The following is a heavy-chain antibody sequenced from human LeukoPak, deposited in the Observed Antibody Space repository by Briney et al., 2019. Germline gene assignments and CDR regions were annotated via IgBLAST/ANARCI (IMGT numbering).Heavy chain of an antibody. V-gene: IGHV4-39*07. CDR2: IYHSGST. CDR3: ARDQNYDSSGSAT. D-gene: IGHD3-22*01. J-gene: IGHJ5*02. CDR1: GGSVSSGSYY. Sequence: PSETLSLTCTVSGGSVSSGSYYWSWIRQPPGKGLEWIGEIYHSGSTNYNPSLKSRVTISVDKSKNQFSLKLSSVTAADTAVYYCARDQNYDSSGSATWGQGTLVTVSS.